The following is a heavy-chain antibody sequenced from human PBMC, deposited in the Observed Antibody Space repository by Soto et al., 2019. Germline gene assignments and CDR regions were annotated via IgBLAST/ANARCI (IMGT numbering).Heavy chain of an antibody. Sequence: PVRSLRLSCPASVFTFSDYYMSWIRQAPGKGLGGISFSSGGSDYIHYADSPQGRGTISRHNAKNSLYLQMNTVRAGDTAVYFCARGSIICRMDVWGEGTKVRVYS. D-gene: IGHD3-10*01. CDR2: SSGGSDYI. V-gene: IGHV3-11*06. CDR1: VFTFSDYY. J-gene: IGHJ6*02. CDR3: ARGSIICRMDV.